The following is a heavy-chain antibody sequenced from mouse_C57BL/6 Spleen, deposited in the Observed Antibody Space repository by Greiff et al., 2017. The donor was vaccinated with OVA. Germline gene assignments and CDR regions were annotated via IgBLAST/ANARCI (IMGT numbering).Heavy chain of an antibody. D-gene: IGHD2-12*01. CDR2: INPYNGGT. V-gene: IGHV1-19*01. Sequence: EVQLQQSGPVLVKPGASVKMSCKASGYTFTDYYMNWVKQSHGKSLEWIGVINPYNGGTSYNQKFKGKATLTVDTSSSTAYMELNSLTAEDSAVYYGARREELLYYAKDYWGQGTSVTVAS. CDR3: ARREELLYYAKDY. CDR1: GYTFTDYY. J-gene: IGHJ4*01.